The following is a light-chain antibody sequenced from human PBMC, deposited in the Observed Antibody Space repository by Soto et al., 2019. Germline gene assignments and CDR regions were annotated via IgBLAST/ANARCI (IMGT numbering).Light chain of an antibody. CDR1: QSVDSSY. J-gene: IGKJ2*01. Sequence: EIVLTQSPGTLSLSPGERATLSCRASQSVDSSYLAWYQQKPGQAPRLLIYGASSRATGIPDRFSGSGAGTDFPLTISRLEPEDFAVYYCQQYGSSYTFGQGTKLEIK. CDR2: GAS. V-gene: IGKV3-20*01. CDR3: QQYGSSYT.